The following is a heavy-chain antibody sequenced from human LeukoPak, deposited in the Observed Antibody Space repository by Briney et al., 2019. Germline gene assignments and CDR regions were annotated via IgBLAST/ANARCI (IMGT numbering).Heavy chain of an antibody. Sequence: ASVKVSCKASGYTFTGYYMHWVRQAPGQGLEWMGWINPNSGGTNYAQKFQGRVTMTRDTSISTAYMELSRLRSDDTAVYYCAREFRRYCSGGNCYSPLEYAFDIWGQGTMVTVSS. CDR3: AREFRRYCSGGNCYSPLEYAFDI. J-gene: IGHJ3*02. CDR2: INPNSGGT. CDR1: GYTFTGYY. V-gene: IGHV1-2*02. D-gene: IGHD2-15*01.